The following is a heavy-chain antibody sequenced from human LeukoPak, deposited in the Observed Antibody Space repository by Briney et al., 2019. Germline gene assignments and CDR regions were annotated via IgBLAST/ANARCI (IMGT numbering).Heavy chain of an antibody. CDR3: ARARNYYDSSGFYYEGDAFDI. Sequence: SETLSLTCTVSGGYIRGYYWSWIRQPPGKGLESIGYIYSSGSTHYNPSLKSRVTISVDASKNQFSLKLSSVTAADTAVYYCARARNYYDSSGFYYEGDAFDIWGQGTMVTVSS. J-gene: IGHJ3*02. D-gene: IGHD3-22*01. V-gene: IGHV4-59*01. CDR1: GGYIRGYY. CDR2: IYSSGST.